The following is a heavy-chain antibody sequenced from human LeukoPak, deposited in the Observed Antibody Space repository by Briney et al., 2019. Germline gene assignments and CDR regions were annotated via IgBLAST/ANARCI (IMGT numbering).Heavy chain of an antibody. J-gene: IGHJ4*02. CDR3: ARDGGIAARPRYSDY. D-gene: IGHD6-6*01. Sequence: GASVKVSCKASGGTFSSYAISWVRQAPGQGLEWMGWISAYNGNTNYAQKLQGRVTMTTDTSTSTAYMELRSLRSDDTAVYYCARDGGIAARPRYSDYWGQGTLVTVSS. CDR1: GGTFSSYA. CDR2: ISAYNGNT. V-gene: IGHV1-18*01.